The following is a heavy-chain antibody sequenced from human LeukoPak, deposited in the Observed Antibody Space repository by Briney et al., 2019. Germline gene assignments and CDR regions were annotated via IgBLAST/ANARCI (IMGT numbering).Heavy chain of an antibody. CDR1: GYTFTSYY. Sequence: SVKVSCKASGYTFTSYYMHWVRQAPGQGLEWMGIINPSGGSTSYAQKFQGRVTMTRDTSTSTVYMELSSLRSEDTAVYYCARVGVDLEYCSGGSCYSNYYYYGMDVWGQGTTVTVSS. V-gene: IGHV1-46*01. J-gene: IGHJ6*02. CDR3: ARVGVDLEYCSGGSCYSNYYYYGMDV. D-gene: IGHD2-15*01. CDR2: INPSGGST.